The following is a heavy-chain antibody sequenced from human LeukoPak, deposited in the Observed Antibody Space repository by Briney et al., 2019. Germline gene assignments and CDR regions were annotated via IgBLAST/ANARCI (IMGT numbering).Heavy chain of an antibody. CDR2: MGVSGDNV. V-gene: IGHV3-23*01. J-gene: IGHJ3*02. CDR1: GFTFSAYG. CDR3: AKDPNGDYVGAFDT. D-gene: IGHD4-17*01. Sequence: GGSLRLSCAASGFTFSAYGVTWVRQAPGKGLEWVSSMGVSGDNVHYADSVKGRFAISRDNSKNTLYLQMNSLRAEDAAVYYCAKDPNGDYVGAFDTWGQGTMVIVSS.